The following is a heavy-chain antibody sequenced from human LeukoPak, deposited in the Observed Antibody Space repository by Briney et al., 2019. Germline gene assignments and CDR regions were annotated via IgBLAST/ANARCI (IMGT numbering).Heavy chain of an antibody. CDR2: IYYSGST. V-gene: IGHV4-59*08. CDR3: ARQPDIVVVPAATRFDY. J-gene: IGHJ4*02. Sequence: SGTLSLTCTVSGGSISSYYWSWIRQPPGKGLEWIGYIYYSGSTYYNPSLKSRVTISVDTSKNQFSLKLSSVTAADTAVYYCARQPDIVVVPAATRFDYWGQGTLVTVSS. D-gene: IGHD2-2*01. CDR1: GGSISSYY.